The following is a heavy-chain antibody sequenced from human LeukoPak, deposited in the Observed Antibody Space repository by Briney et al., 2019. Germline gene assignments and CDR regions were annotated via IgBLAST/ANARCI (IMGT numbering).Heavy chain of an antibody. CDR3: ARDKGQQLVLDDY. D-gene: IGHD6-13*01. J-gene: IGHJ4*02. V-gene: IGHV1-8*02. CDR2: MNPNSGNT. Sequence: GASVKVSCKASGYTFTSYDINWVGQATGQGLEWMGWMNPNSGNTGYAQKFQGRVTMTRDTSTSTVYMELSSLRSEDTAVYYCARDKGQQLVLDDYWGQGTLVTVSS. CDR1: GYTFTSYD.